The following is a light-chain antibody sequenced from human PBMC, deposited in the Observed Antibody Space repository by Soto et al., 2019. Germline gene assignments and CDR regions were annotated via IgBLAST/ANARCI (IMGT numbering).Light chain of an antibody. CDR1: QRVNRY. V-gene: IGKV1-5*01. Sequence: DIQMTQSPSTLYASVGDRVSITCRASQRVNRYLAWYQQKPGKAPQLLIYDASRLESGVPSRFSGSGSGTEFTLTISSLQPDDFTTFYCQQYKDYTWTFGQGTKVDNK. CDR2: DAS. J-gene: IGKJ1*01. CDR3: QQYKDYTWT.